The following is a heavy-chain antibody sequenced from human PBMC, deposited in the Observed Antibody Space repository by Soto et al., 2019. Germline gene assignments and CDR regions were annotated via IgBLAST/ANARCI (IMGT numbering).Heavy chain of an antibody. J-gene: IGHJ4*02. CDR3: ARGPHYDILTGYDYYFAY. D-gene: IGHD3-9*01. CDR1: GGSISSGGYY. V-gene: IGHV4-31*03. CDR2: IYYSGST. Sequence: PSETLSLTCTVSGGSISSGGYYWSWIRQHPGKGLEWIGYIYYSGSTYYNPSLKSRVTISVDTSKNQFSLKLSSVTAADTAVYYCARGPHYDILTGYDYYFAYWVQGTLVTVSS.